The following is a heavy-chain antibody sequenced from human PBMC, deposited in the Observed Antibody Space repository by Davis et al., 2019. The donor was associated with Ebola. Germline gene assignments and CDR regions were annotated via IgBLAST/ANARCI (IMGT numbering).Heavy chain of an antibody. CDR2: ISYDGSNK. J-gene: IGHJ4*02. D-gene: IGHD3-10*01. V-gene: IGHV3-30*18. CDR3: AKVRGGSGSYYYFDY. Sequence: GESLKISCAASGFTFSSYGMHWVRQAPGKGLEWVAVISYDGSNKYYADSVKGRFTISRDNSKNTLYLQMNSLRAEDTAVYYCAKVRGGSGSYYYFDYWGQGTLVTVSS. CDR1: GFTFSSYG.